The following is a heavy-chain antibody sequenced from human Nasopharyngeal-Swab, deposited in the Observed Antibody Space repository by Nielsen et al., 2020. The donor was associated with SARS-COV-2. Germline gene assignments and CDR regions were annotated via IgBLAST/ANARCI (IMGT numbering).Heavy chain of an antibody. V-gene: IGHV3-33*06. CDR3: AKSLLGYGDYVDDY. CDR2: IWYDGSHE. Sequence: GGSLRLFCVASGLKFGIYGMHWVRKEAGKGLEWVAVIWYDGSHEYYADSVKGRFTISRDNSKNTLYLQMNRLRAEDTAVYYCAKSLLGYGDYVDDYWGQGTLVTVSS. J-gene: IGHJ4*02. D-gene: IGHD4-17*01. CDR1: GLKFGIYG.